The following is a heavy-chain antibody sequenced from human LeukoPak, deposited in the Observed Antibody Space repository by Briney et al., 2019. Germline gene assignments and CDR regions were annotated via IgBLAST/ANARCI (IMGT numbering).Heavy chain of an antibody. CDR3: AIGHYGMDV. CDR2: INPTSRCT. V-gene: IGHV3-11*06. CDR1: GFTFNDHY. Sequence: GASLRLSCAASGFTFNDHYMSWIRQAPGKGLEWVSYINPTSRCTDYADSVKGRFTISRDKAKNSLDLQMSSLRADDTAVYYCAIGHYGMDVWGQGTTVTVS. J-gene: IGHJ6*02.